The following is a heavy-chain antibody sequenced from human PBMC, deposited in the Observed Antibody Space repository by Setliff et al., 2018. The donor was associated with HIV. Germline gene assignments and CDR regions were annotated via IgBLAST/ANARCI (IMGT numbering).Heavy chain of an antibody. J-gene: IGHJ4*02. CDR2: IYHSGST. D-gene: IGHD2-2*01. CDR3: AREYCSSTSCYPYDY. V-gene: IGHV4-38-2*02. Sequence: SETLSLTCAVSGYSISSGYYWGWIRQPPGKGLEWIGSIYHSGSTYYNPSLKSRVTISVDTSKNQFSLKLSSETAADTAVYYCAREYCSSTSCYPYDYWGQGTLVTVSS. CDR1: GYSISSGYY.